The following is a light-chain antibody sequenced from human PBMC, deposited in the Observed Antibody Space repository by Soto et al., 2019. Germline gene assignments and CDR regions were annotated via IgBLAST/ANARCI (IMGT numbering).Light chain of an antibody. CDR2: AAS. CDR3: QHFGDSPPVFT. Sequence: IVLTQSPGTLSLSPGERATLSCRASQSVNSDFLAWYQQKPGQAPRLLIHAASSRATGIPDRFSGSGSGTDFTLTINRLEPEDFAVYYCQHFGDSPPVFTFGPGTKVCIK. V-gene: IGKV3-20*01. CDR1: QSVNSDF. J-gene: IGKJ3*01.